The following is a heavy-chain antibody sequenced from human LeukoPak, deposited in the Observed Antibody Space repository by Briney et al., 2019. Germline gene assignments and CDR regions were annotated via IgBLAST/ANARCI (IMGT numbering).Heavy chain of an antibody. J-gene: IGHJ4*02. D-gene: IGHD4-11*01. Sequence: GGSLRLSCAASGFTFSSFAMHWVRQAPGKQLEYVSAICSDGGCTYYANSVKGRFTISRDNSKNTLYLQMGSLRAEDMAVYYCARWGYYSNYDYWGQGTLVTVSS. CDR2: ICSDGGCT. CDR3: ARWGYYSNYDY. V-gene: IGHV3-64*01. CDR1: GFTFSSFA.